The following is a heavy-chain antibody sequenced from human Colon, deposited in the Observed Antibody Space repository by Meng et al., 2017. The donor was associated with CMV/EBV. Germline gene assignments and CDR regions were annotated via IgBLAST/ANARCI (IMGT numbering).Heavy chain of an antibody. Sequence: GESLKISCVASGFAFSSYWMAWLRQAPEKGLEWVANIKPDGSDKYYVDSVKGRSTISRDNAKNSLYLQLNSLRVEDAAVYYCARGSDFWSGYLNYWGQGTLVTVSS. CDR2: IKPDGSDK. V-gene: IGHV3-7*04. J-gene: IGHJ4*02. CDR1: GFAFSSYW. D-gene: IGHD3-3*01. CDR3: ARGSDFWSGYLNY.